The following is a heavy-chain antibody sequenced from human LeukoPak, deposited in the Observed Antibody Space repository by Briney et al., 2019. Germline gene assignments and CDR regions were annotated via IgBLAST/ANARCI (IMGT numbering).Heavy chain of an antibody. CDR1: GYSISSGYY. J-gene: IGHJ4*02. V-gene: IGHV4-38-2*02. CDR2: IYHSGST. Sequence: SETLSLTCSVSGYSISSGYYWGWIRQPPGKGLEWIGSIYHSGSTYYNPSLKSRVTISVDTSKNQFSLKLSSVTAADTAVYYCARDSRLRFLVPIGNYFDYWGQGTLVTVSS. CDR3: ARDSRLRFLVPIGNYFDY. D-gene: IGHD3-3*01.